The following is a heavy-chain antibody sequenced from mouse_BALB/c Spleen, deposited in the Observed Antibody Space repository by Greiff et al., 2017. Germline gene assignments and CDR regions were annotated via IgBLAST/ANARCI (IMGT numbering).Heavy chain of an antibody. V-gene: IGHV5-17*02. CDR1: GFTFSSFG. J-gene: IGHJ3*01. CDR2: ISSGSSTI. CDR3: ANGGFAY. Sequence: EVKLMESGGGLVQPGGSRKLSCAASGFTFSSFGMHWVRQAPEKGLEWVAYISSGSSTIYYADTVKGRFTISRDNPKNTLFLQMTSLRSEDTAMYYCANGGFAYWGQGTLVTVSA.